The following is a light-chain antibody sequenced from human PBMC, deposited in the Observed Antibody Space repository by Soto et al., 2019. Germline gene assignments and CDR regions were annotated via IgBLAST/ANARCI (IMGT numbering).Light chain of an antibody. Sequence: QSALTQPASVSGFPGQSITISCTVTSSDVGGYNYVSWYQQHPGKAPKLMIYDVSNRPSGVSNRFSGSKSGNTASLTISGLQAEDEAVYYCSSYTSSSVVFGGGTKVTVL. CDR3: SSYTSSSVV. CDR1: SSDVGGYNY. J-gene: IGLJ2*01. CDR2: DVS. V-gene: IGLV2-14*01.